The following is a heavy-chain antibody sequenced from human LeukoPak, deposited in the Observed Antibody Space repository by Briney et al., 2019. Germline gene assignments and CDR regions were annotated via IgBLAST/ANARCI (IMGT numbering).Heavy chain of an antibody. Sequence: PSETLSLTCTVSGGSISDYYWNWIRQPAGKGLEWIGRIYAGGSTNYNPSLRSRVTISVDKSKNQFSLKLTSATAADTAVYYCARSYLSGTYYDWFDPWGQGTLVTVSS. CDR3: ARSYLSGTYYDWFDP. D-gene: IGHD1-26*01. J-gene: IGHJ5*02. CDR1: GGSISDYY. V-gene: IGHV4-4*07. CDR2: IYAGGST.